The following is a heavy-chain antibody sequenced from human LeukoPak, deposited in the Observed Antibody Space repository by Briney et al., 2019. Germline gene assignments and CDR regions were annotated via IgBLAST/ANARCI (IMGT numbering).Heavy chain of an antibody. Sequence: GGSLRLSCAASGFTFSTYTMDWVRQAPGKGLEWVAVISYDGSNKYYADSVKGRFTISRDNSKNTLYLQMNSLRAEDTAVYYCAKAMVRGVIGYYYYGMDVWGQGTTVTVSS. V-gene: IGHV3-30*18. CDR2: ISYDGSNK. D-gene: IGHD3-10*01. J-gene: IGHJ6*02. CDR3: AKAMVRGVIGYYYYGMDV. CDR1: GFTFSTYT.